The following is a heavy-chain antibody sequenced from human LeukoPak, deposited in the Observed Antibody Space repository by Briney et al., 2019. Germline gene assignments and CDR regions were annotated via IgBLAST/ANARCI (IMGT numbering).Heavy chain of an antibody. CDR1: GFTFSGSA. CDR2: IRSEANSYAT. D-gene: IGHD5-18*01. J-gene: IGHJ4*02. Sequence: GGSLRLSCAASGFTFSGSAMHWVRQASGKGLEWVGRIRSEANSYATAYAASVKGRFTISRDDSKNTAYLQMNSLKTEDTAVYYCTRLRYGTVSDYWGQGTLVTVSS. CDR3: TRLRYGTVSDY. V-gene: IGHV3-73*01.